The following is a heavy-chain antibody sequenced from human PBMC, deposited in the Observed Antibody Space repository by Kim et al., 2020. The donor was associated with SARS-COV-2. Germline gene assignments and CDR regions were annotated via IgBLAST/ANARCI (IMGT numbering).Heavy chain of an antibody. J-gene: IGHJ4*02. CDR2: IFYDGSNE. CDR3: ARGGAMARGVGGPKTRKFDY. V-gene: IGHV3-33*01. Sequence: GGSLILSCAASGFTFSSYVMHWVRQAPGKGLEWVAVIFYDGSNEYYGDSVKGRFIISRDNPKNTLYLQMNSLRAEDTAVYYCARGGAMARGVGGPKTRKFDYWGQGTLVTVSS. CDR1: GFTFSSYV. D-gene: IGHD3-10*01.